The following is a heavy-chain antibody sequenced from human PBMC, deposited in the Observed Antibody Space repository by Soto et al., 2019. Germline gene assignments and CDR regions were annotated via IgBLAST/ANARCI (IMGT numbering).Heavy chain of an antibody. Sequence: EELLVESGGAVVQPGGSLRLSCAASGFNFHDYTIHWVRQSPGKGLEWVSFITWDGGSTHYADSVKGRLTISRDNSKNSLTLEINSLRSEDSGLYYCAKGGFGGYGMDVWGQGTTVIVSS. J-gene: IGHJ6*02. V-gene: IGHV3-43*01. CDR3: AKGGFGGYGMDV. CDR1: GFNFHDYT. CDR2: ITWDGGST. D-gene: IGHD3-22*01.